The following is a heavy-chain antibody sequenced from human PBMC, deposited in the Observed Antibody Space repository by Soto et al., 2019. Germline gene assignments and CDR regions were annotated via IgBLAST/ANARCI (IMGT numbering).Heavy chain of an antibody. D-gene: IGHD3-22*01. CDR2: ISYDGSNK. J-gene: IGHJ5*02. CDR3: ARDYYDSNVAYRWFDP. V-gene: IGHV3-30*14. CDR1: GFTFSSYA. Sequence: GGSLRLSCAASGFTFSSYAMHWVRQAPGKGLEWVAVISYDGSNKYYADSVKGRFTISRDNSKNALYLQMNSLRVEDTAVYYCARDYYDSNVAYRWFDPWGQGTLVTVSS.